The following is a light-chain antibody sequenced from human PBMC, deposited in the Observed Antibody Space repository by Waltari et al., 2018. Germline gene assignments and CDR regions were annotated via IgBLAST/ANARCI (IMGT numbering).Light chain of an antibody. Sequence: DIQMTQSPSSLSASVGDRVTITCRASQRISSYLNWYQHKPGKAPKVLIYAASSLQSGVPSRFSGSGSGTDFTLTISSLQPEDFATYYCQQSYSTPWTFGQGTKVEIK. CDR2: AAS. CDR3: QQSYSTPWT. J-gene: IGKJ1*01. CDR1: QRISSY. V-gene: IGKV1-39*01.